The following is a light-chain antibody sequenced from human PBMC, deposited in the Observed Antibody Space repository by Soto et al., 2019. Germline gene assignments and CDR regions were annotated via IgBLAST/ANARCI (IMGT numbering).Light chain of an antibody. CDR1: SSDVGGYNY. Sequence: LTHPGSVTGSSGQSITISCTETSSDVGGYNYVSWYQHHPGKVPQLMIYDVSNRPSGVSNRFSGSKSGNTASLTISGLQAEDEADYYCYSYTSSNTYVFGTGTKVTVL. CDR3: YSYTSSNTYV. J-gene: IGLJ1*01. CDR2: DVS. V-gene: IGLV2-14*03.